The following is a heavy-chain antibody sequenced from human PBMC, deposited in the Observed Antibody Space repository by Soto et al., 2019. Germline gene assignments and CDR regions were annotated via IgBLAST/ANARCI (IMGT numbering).Heavy chain of an antibody. V-gene: IGHV5-51*01. J-gene: IGHJ4*02. CDR1: GYSFTSYW. CDR2: IYPGDSDT. D-gene: IGHD1-7*01. CDR3: ARIGTKTTSLMAGLYYFDY. Sequence: PGESLKISCKGSGYSFTSYWIGWVRQMPGKGLEWMGIIYPGDSDTRYSPSFQGQVTISADKSISTAYLQWGSLKASDTAMYYCARIGTKTTSLMAGLYYFDYWGQGTLVTVSS.